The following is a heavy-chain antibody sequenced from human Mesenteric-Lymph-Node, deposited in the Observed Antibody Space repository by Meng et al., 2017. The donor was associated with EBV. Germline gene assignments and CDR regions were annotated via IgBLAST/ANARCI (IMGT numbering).Heavy chain of an antibody. CDR3: ARADMMPTL. D-gene: IGHD2-15*01. J-gene: IGHJ4*02. CDR1: GDSISSSSYY. CDR2: IYHSGST. Sequence: QVQLQESGPGLVXXXXXLSLTCTVSGDSISSSSYYWGWIRQPPGKGLEWIGSIYHSGSTYYNPSLKSRVTISVDTSKNQFSLKLSSATAADTAVYYCARADMMPTLWGQGTLVTVSS. V-gene: IGHV4-39*07.